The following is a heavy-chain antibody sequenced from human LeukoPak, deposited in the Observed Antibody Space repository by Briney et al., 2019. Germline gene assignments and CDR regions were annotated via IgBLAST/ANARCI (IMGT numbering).Heavy chain of an antibody. Sequence: GSLRLSCVGSGFTFSDAWMSWVRQAPGKGLEWVGRIKSKSDGGTVDYAAPVKGRFTISRDDSRNTLYLQMNSLKTEDTAVYYCTTRRQDGWWGQGTLVTVS. CDR1: GFTFSDAW. D-gene: IGHD2-15*01. V-gene: IGHV3-15*01. J-gene: IGHJ4*02. CDR3: TTRRQDGW. CDR2: IKSKSDGGTV.